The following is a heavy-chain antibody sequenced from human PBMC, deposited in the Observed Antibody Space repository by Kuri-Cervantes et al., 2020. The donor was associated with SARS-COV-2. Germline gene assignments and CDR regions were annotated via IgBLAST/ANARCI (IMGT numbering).Heavy chain of an antibody. D-gene: IGHD6-13*01. J-gene: IGHJ4*02. Sequence: GGSLRLSCAASGFTFSSYGMHWVRQAPGKGLEWVAVIWYDGSNKYYADSAKGRFTISRDNSKNTLYLQMNSLRAEDTAVYYCARDYSSWYKGPFDYWGQGTLVTVSS. V-gene: IGHV3-33*01. CDR1: GFTFSSYG. CDR2: IWYDGSNK. CDR3: ARDYSSWYKGPFDY.